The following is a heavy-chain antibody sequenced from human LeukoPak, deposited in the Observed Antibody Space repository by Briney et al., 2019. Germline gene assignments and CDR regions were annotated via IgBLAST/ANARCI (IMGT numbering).Heavy chain of an antibody. CDR2: INHSGST. D-gene: IGHD6-19*01. Sequence: SETLSLTCAVYGGSFSGYYWSWIRQPPGKGLEWIGEINHSGSTNYNPSLKSRVTISVDTSKNQFSLKLSSVTAADTAVYYCARDRVAVAGTRYFDYWGQGTLVTVSS. CDR3: ARDRVAVAGTRYFDY. CDR1: GGSFSGYY. J-gene: IGHJ4*02. V-gene: IGHV4-34*01.